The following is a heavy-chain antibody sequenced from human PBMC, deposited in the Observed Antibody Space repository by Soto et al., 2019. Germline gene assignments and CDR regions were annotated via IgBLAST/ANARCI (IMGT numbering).Heavy chain of an antibody. J-gene: IGHJ4*02. Sequence: ASVKVSCKASGYTFTGYYMHWVRQAPGQGLEWMGWINPNSGGTNYAQKFQGRVTMTRDTSISTAYMELSRLRSDDTAVYYCARGGDSSGYYSHLLFDYWGQGTLVTVSS. D-gene: IGHD3-22*01. CDR1: GYTFTGYY. CDR2: INPNSGGT. CDR3: ARGGDSSGYYSHLLFDY. V-gene: IGHV1-2*02.